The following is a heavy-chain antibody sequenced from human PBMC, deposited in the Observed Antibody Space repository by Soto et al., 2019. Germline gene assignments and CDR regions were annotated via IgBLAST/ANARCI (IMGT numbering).Heavy chain of an antibody. V-gene: IGHV1-69*13. CDR2: IIPIFGTA. D-gene: IGHD3-3*01. J-gene: IGHJ6*02. CDR3: AREKQPRITIFGVVTPNYGMDV. Sequence: ASVKVSCKASGGTFSSYAISWVRQAPGQGLEWMGGIIPIFGTANYAQKFQGRVTITADESTSTAYMELSSLRSEDTAVYYCAREKQPRITIFGVVTPNYGMDVWGQGTTVTVSS. CDR1: GGTFSSYA.